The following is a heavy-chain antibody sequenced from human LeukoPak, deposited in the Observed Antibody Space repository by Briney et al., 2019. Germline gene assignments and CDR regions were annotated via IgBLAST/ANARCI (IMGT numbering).Heavy chain of an antibody. CDR1: GGTFSSYA. CDR3: ARDQDSSGYPDY. CDR2: IIPIFGTA. Sequence: GASVKVSCKASGGTFSSYAISWVRQAPGQGLEWMGGIIPIFGTANYAQKFQGRVTITADESTSTAYMELSSLRSEDTAVYYCARDQDSSGYPDYWGQGTLVTVSS. D-gene: IGHD3-22*01. V-gene: IGHV1-69*13. J-gene: IGHJ4*02.